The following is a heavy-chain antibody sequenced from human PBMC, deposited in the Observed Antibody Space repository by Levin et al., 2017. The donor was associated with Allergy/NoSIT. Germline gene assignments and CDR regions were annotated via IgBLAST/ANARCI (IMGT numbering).Heavy chain of an antibody. Sequence: ASVKVSCKASGYTFTSYGISWVRQAPGQGLEWMGWISAYNGNTNYAQKLQGRVTMTTDTSTSTAYMELRSLRSDDTAVYYCARSPPFIAARPSPFDYWGQGTLVTVS. CDR3: ARSPPFIAARPSPFDY. J-gene: IGHJ4*02. V-gene: IGHV1-18*01. CDR2: ISAYNGNT. D-gene: IGHD6-6*01. CDR1: GYTFTSYG.